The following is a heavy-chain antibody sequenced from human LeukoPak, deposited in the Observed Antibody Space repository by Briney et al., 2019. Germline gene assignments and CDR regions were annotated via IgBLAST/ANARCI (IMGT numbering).Heavy chain of an antibody. CDR3: ARGGGGYSYDYDY. V-gene: IGHV3-33*01. Sequence: GGSLRLSCAASGFTFSSYGMHWVRQAPGKGLEWVAVIWYDGSNKYYADSVKGRFTISRDNSKNTLYLQMNSLRAEDTAVYYCARGGGGYSYDYDYWGQGTLVTVSS. J-gene: IGHJ4*02. CDR1: GFTFSSYG. D-gene: IGHD5-18*01. CDR2: IWYDGSNK.